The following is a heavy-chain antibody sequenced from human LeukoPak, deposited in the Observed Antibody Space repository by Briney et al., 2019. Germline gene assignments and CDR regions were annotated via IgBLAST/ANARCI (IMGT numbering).Heavy chain of an antibody. D-gene: IGHD3-16*01. J-gene: IGHJ4*02. CDR2: ISGSGDST. CDR3: AKGGWGTVLDY. Sequence: GGALRLSCAASGFTFSNYAMPWVRPAPGKGLEWVSTISGSGDSTYYSDSVKGRFTISRDNSENTLYLQLNSLRAEDTAVYYCAKGGWGTVLDYWGQGTLVTVSP. V-gene: IGHV3-23*01. CDR1: GFTFSNYA.